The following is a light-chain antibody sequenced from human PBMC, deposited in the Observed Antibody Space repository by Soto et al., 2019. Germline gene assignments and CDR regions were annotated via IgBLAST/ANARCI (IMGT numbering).Light chain of an antibody. CDR2: ANS. CDR1: SSNIGGYD. CDR3: QSYDSSLSGYV. V-gene: IGLV1-40*01. Sequence: QSVLTQPPSVSGAPGQRVTFSCTGSSSNIGGYDVHWYQQLPGTAPKLLIYANSNRPSGVPDRFSGSKSGSSVSLAITGLQADDEAEYYCQSYDSSLSGYVFGAGTKLTVL. J-gene: IGLJ1*01.